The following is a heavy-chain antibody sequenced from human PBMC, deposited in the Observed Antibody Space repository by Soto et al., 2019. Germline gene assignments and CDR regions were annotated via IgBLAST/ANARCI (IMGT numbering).Heavy chain of an antibody. CDR2: ISHDGRNQ. Sequence: QVPLVESGGGVVQAGRSLRLSCAASGFTFSYHAFHWVRQAPGKGLEWVALISHDGRNQYYADSVKGRFTLSTDNSKNTPYLQMDTLRIDDMAVYYCARVDHLLPSWGQGTLVTVSS. V-gene: IGHV3-30*04. CDR1: GFTFSYHA. J-gene: IGHJ4*02. CDR3: ARVDHLLPS.